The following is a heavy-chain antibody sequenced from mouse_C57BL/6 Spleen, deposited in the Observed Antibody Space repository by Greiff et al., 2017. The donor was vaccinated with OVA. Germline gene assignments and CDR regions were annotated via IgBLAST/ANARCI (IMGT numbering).Heavy chain of an antibody. J-gene: IGHJ4*01. CDR3: ARRAYSYAMDY. Sequence: VQLQESGAELVRPGSSVKLSCKASGYTFTSYWMDWVKQRPGQGLEWIGNIYPSDSETHYNQKFKDKATLTVDKSSSTAYMQLSSLTSEDSAVYYCARRAYSYAMDYWGQGTSVTVSS. CDR2: IYPSDSET. CDR1: GYTFTSYW. D-gene: IGHD2-10*01. V-gene: IGHV1-61*01.